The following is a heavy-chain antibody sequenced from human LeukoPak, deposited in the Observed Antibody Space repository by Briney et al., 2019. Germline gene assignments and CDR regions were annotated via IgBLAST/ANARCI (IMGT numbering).Heavy chain of an antibody. CDR3: ARDFWSGHFASNWFDP. V-gene: IGHV1-46*01. D-gene: IGHD3-3*01. Sequence: ASVKVSCKASGYTFTSYYMHWVRQAPGQGFEWMGIINPSGGNTSYAQKFQGRVTMTRDTSTSTVYMELSSLRSEDTAVYYCARDFWSGHFASNWFDPWGQGTLVTVSS. CDR1: GYTFTSYY. J-gene: IGHJ5*02. CDR2: INPSGGNT.